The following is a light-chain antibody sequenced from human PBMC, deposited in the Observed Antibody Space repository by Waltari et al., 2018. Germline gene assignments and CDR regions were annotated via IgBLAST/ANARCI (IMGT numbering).Light chain of an antibody. CDR1: SSNIESNY. V-gene: IGLV1-47*01. CDR3: AAWDDSLSVL. J-gene: IGLJ2*01. CDR2: RNN. Sequence: QSVLTQPPSASGTPGQRVTISCSGSSSNIESNYVYWYQQLPGTAPKLLIYRNNQRPSGFPDRFSGSKSGTSASLAISGLRSEDEADYYCAAWDDSLSVLFGGGTKLTVL.